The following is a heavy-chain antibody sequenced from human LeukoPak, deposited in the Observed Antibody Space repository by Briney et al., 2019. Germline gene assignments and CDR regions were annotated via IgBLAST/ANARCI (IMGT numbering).Heavy chain of an antibody. V-gene: IGHV6-1*01. CDR1: GDSVSSNSAA. CDR3: ARGIISSWYHYYHYMDV. CDR2: TYYRSKWYN. D-gene: IGHD6-13*01. J-gene: IGHJ6*03. Sequence: SQTLSLTCAISGDSVSSNSAAWNWIRQSPSRGLEWLGRTYYRSKWYNDYAVSVKSRITINPDTSKNQFSLQLNSVTPEDTAVYYCARGIISSWYHYYHYMDVWGKGTTVTVSS.